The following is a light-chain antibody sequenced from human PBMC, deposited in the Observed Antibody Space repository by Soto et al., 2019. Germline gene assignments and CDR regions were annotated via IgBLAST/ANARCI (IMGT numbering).Light chain of an antibody. Sequence: DIQMTQSPSTLSASVGDRVTITCRASQSISSWLAWYQQKPGKAPKLLIYDASSLESGVPSRFSGSGSGTEFTLTISSLQPDDFATYYCHTGSTFGQGTKLEIK. J-gene: IGKJ2*01. CDR2: DAS. CDR3: HTGST. CDR1: QSISSW. V-gene: IGKV1-5*01.